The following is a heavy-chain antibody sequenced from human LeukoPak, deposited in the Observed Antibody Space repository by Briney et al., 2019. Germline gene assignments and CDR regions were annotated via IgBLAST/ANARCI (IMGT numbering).Heavy chain of an antibody. J-gene: IGHJ4*02. CDR2: ISYDGSNK. V-gene: IGHV3-30*18. CDR1: GFTFSYYG. Sequence: PGGSLRLSCAASGFTFSYYGMHWVRQAPGKGLEWVAVISYDGSNKYYADSVKGRFTISRDNSKNTLYLQMNSLRAEDTAVYYCAKDLLLRSTWQYYFDYWGQGTLVSVSS. D-gene: IGHD1-26*01. CDR3: AKDLLLRSTWQYYFDY.